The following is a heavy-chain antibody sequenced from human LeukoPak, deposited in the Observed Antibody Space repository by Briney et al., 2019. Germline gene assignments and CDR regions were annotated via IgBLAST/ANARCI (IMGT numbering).Heavy chain of an antibody. Sequence: PGGSLRLSCAASGFTFSNYAIHWVRQAPGKGLESVSAIKSNGDTTYYANSVKGRFTISRDNSKNTVYLQMGSLRAEGMAVYYCARVRIAAAAPYFDYWGQGTLVTVAS. CDR1: GFTFSNYA. D-gene: IGHD6-13*01. J-gene: IGHJ4*02. V-gene: IGHV3-64*01. CDR3: ARVRIAAAAPYFDY. CDR2: IKSNGDTT.